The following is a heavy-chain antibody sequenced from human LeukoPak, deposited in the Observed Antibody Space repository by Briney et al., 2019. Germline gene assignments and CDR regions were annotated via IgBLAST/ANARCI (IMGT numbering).Heavy chain of an antibody. Sequence: SEALSLTCAVSGGSFSGYYWSWIRQPPGKGLVWIGQINHSGSTNNNPSRKSRVTISVDTSKNQFSLKLSSVTAADTAVYYCARYVLSGSYYYYYYYMDVWGKGTTVTVSS. D-gene: IGHD1-26*01. CDR2: INHSGST. V-gene: IGHV4-34*01. J-gene: IGHJ6*03. CDR1: GGSFSGYY. CDR3: ARYVLSGSYYYYYYYMDV.